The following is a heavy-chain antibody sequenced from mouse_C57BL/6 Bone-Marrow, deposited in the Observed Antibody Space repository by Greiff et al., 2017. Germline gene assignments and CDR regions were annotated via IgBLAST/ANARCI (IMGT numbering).Heavy chain of an antibody. Sequence: QVHVKQSGPELVKPGASVKISCKASGYSFTSYYIHWVKQRPGQGLEWIGWIYPGSGNTKYNEKFKGKATLTADTSSSTAYMQLSSLTSEDSAVYYCARRTTGTSMDYWGQGTSVTVSS. D-gene: IGHD4-1*01. V-gene: IGHV1-66*01. CDR3: ARRTTGTSMDY. J-gene: IGHJ4*01. CDR2: IYPGSGNT. CDR1: GYSFTSYY.